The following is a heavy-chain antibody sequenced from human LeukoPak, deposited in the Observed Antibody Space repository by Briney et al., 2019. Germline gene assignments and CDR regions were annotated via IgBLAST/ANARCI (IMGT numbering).Heavy chain of an antibody. D-gene: IGHD1-14*01. CDR3: ARSPNLDHYYYYMDV. J-gene: IGHJ6*03. V-gene: IGHV3-21*01. CDR1: GFTFSSYS. Sequence: NTGGSLRLSCAASGFTFSSYSMNWVRQAPGKGLEWVSSISSSSYIYYADSVKGRFTISRDNAKNSLYLQMNSLRAEDTAVYYCARSPNLDHYYYYMDVWGKGTTVTVSS. CDR2: ISSSSYI.